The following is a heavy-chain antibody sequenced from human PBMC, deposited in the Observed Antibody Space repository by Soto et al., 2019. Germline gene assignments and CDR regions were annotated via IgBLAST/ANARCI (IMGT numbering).Heavy chain of an antibody. CDR2: INPSGGST. CDR3: ARGFDIVVVVADDAFDI. Sequence: QVQLVQSGAEVKKPGASVKVSCKASGYTFTSYYMHWVRQAPGQGLEWMGIINPSGGSTSYAQKFQGRVTMTREPSTSTVYMELSSLRSEDTAVYYCARGFDIVVVVADDAFDIWGQGTMVTVSS. D-gene: IGHD2-15*01. V-gene: IGHV1-46*03. J-gene: IGHJ3*02. CDR1: GYTFTSYY.